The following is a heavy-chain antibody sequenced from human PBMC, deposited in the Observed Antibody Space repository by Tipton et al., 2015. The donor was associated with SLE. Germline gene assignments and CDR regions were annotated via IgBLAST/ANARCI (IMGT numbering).Heavy chain of an antibody. CDR1: GFTFSSYS. Sequence: SLRLSCAASGFTFSSYSMNWVRQAPGKGLEWVSSISCSSTYIYYADSVKGRFTISRDNAKNSLYLQMNSLRAEDTAVYYCARDREDCGGDCYSEYFHHWGQGTLVTV. D-gene: IGHD2-21*02. CDR3: ARDREDCGGDCYSEYFHH. J-gene: IGHJ1*01. CDR2: ISCSSTYI. V-gene: IGHV3-21*01.